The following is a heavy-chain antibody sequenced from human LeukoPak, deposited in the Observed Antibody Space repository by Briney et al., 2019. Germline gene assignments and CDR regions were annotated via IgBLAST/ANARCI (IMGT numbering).Heavy chain of an antibody. CDR2: ISVGSGNT. J-gene: IGHJ4*02. Sequence: ASVKVSCKASGYTFSNFAIHWVRQAPGQGFEWMGWISVGSGNTKYSQNLQGRVTINTDTSATTAYMELRSLRSEDTGIYYCARSDRSSWTYWGQGTLVTVS. V-gene: IGHV1-3*01. CDR1: GYTFSNFA. CDR3: ARSDRSSWTY. D-gene: IGHD6-13*01.